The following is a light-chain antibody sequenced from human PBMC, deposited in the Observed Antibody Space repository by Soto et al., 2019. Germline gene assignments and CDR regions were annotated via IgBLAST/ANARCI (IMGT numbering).Light chain of an antibody. CDR1: QTISTV. V-gene: IGKV1-5*01. J-gene: IGKJ2*01. Sequence: IQMTQSPSTLSAPVGDRVTITCQASQTISTVLAWFHHKPGKAPNLLIYDASNWESGVPSRFSGSGSGTEFPLTLSSLQSDDSATYFCQQYSHLVTFGQGTNLEIQ. CDR3: QQYSHLVT. CDR2: DAS.